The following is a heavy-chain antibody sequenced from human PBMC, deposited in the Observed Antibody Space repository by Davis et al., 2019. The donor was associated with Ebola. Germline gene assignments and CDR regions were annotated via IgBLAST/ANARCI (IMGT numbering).Heavy chain of an antibody. CDR2: INTETGNP. J-gene: IGHJ4*02. CDR1: LYTFRHYS. Sequence: ASDPVPRLPSLYTFRHYSMIRVRQAPAQGLEWMGWINTETGNPKYAQAFPGRFAFSLHTSVSPAYLQISSLEAEDTAVDYCARAAAFAYWGQGTLVTVSS. V-gene: IGHV7-4-1*02. CDR3: ARAAAFAY. D-gene: IGHD6-25*01.